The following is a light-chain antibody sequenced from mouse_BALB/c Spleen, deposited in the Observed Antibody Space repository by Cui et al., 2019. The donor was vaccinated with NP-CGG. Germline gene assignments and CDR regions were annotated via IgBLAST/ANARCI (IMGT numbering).Light chain of an antibody. J-gene: IGLJ1*01. CDR3: ALWYSNHWV. Sequence: QAVVTQESAPTTSPGETVTITCRSSTGTVTTNNYANWVQEKPDHLFTGLIGGTNNRAPGVPARFSGSLIGDKAALTITGAQTEDEAIYFCALWYSNHWVFGGGTKTDYP. V-gene: IGLV1*01. CDR2: GTN. CDR1: TGTVTTNNY.